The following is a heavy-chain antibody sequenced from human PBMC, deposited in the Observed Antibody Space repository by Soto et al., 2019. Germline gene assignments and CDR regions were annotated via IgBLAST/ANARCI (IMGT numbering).Heavy chain of an antibody. Sequence: QVQLVQSGAEVKKPGSSVKVSCTASGGTFSSYTISWVRQAPGQGLEWMGRIIPILGIANYAQKFQGRVTITADKSTSTAYMELSSLRSEDTAVYYCARVSSESTVTKLYAFDIWGQGTMVTVSS. CDR2: IIPILGIA. V-gene: IGHV1-69*02. CDR1: GGTFSSYT. D-gene: IGHD4-17*01. CDR3: ARVSSESTVTKLYAFDI. J-gene: IGHJ3*02.